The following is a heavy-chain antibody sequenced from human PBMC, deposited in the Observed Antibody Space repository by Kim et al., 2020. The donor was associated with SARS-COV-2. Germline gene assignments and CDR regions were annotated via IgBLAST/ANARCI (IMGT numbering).Heavy chain of an antibody. D-gene: IGHD5-12*01. CDR2: IYYSGST. CDR1: GGSISSSSYY. J-gene: IGHJ4*02. Sequence: SETLSLTCTVSGGSISSSSYYWGWIRQPPGKGLEWIGSIYYSGSTYYNPSLKSRVTISVDTSKNQFSLKLSSVTAADTAVYYGARGSGYDYNLDYWGQGTLVTVSS. CDR3: ARGSGYDYNLDY. V-gene: IGHV4-39*07.